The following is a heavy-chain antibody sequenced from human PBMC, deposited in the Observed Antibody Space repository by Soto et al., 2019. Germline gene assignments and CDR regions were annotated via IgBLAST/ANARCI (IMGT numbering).Heavy chain of an antibody. CDR1: GGSISSGGYS. V-gene: IGHV4-30-2*01. CDR3: ARDPGKDEAIDY. J-gene: IGHJ4*02. Sequence: SETLSLTCAVSGGSISSGGYSWSWIRQPPGKGLEWIGYIYHSGSTYYNPSLKSRVTISVDRSKNQFSLKLSSVTAADTAVYYCARDPGKDEAIDYWGQGTLVTVSS. CDR2: IYHSGST.